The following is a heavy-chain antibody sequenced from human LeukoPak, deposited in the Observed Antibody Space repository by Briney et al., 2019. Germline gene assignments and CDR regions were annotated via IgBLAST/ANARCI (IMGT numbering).Heavy chain of an antibody. CDR1: EFTFSIYA. D-gene: IGHD6-19*01. Sequence: SGGSLRLSCVASEFTFSIYAMTWVRQAPGKGLEWVSSISSSGGSTYYADSVKGRFTISRDNSKNTLYLQMNSLRAEDTAVYYCAKDSPHSGWYGRMDNWGQGTLVTVSS. CDR2: ISSSGGST. CDR3: AKDSPHSGWYGRMDN. V-gene: IGHV3-23*01. J-gene: IGHJ4*02.